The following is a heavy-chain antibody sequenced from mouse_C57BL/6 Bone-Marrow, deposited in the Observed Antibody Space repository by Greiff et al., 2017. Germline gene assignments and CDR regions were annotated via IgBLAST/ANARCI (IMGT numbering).Heavy chain of an antibody. CDR3: ARTPLLKAMDY. D-gene: IGHD2-1*01. Sequence: VQLQQPGAELVKPGASVKLSCKASGYTFTSYWMHWVKQRPGQGLEWIGMIHPNSGSTNYNEKFKSKATLTVDKSSSTAYMQLSSLTSEDSAVYYGARTPLLKAMDYWGQGTSVTVSS. J-gene: IGHJ4*01. CDR1: GYTFTSYW. CDR2: IHPNSGST. V-gene: IGHV1-64*01.